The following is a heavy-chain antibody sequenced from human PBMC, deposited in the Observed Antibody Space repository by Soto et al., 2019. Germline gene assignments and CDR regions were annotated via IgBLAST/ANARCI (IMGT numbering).Heavy chain of an antibody. Sequence: SETLSLTCTVSGGSISSSRYYWCWIRQPPGKGLEWIGSIYYSGSTYYNPSLKSRVTISVDTSKNQFSQKLSSVTAADTAVYYCARHEDGDNVVVSPDCMDVWGQGTTVTVSS. J-gene: IGHJ6*02. CDR1: GGSISSSRYY. CDR3: ARHEDGDNVVVSPDCMDV. D-gene: IGHD2-2*01. V-gene: IGHV4-39*01. CDR2: IYYSGST.